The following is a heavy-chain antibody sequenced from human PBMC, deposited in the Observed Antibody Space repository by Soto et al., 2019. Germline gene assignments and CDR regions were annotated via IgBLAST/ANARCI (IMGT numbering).Heavy chain of an antibody. J-gene: IGHJ4*02. CDR1: GDRFRFYD. CDR2: INPSSGNR. CDR3: ARDGLRGYDSSGFYS. D-gene: IGHD3-22*01. Sequence: ASVKVACKGWGDRFRFYDINCGRQASGQFLERMGWINPSSGNRNFALKIEDRVTMTTATSTNTVFLELRSLKSDDTAIYYCARDGLRGYDSSGFYSWGQGTMVTVSS. V-gene: IGHV1-18*01.